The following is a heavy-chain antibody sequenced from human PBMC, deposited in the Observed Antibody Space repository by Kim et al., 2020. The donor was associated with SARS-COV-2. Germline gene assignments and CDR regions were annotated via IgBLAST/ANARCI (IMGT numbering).Heavy chain of an antibody. Sequence: STNYNPSLTGRVTISVDTSKNQFSLKLSSVTAADTAVYYCARVGAVKIGYWGQGTLVTVSS. D-gene: IGHD2-21*01. V-gene: IGHV4-34*01. CDR2: ST. J-gene: IGHJ4*02. CDR3: ARVGAVKIGY.